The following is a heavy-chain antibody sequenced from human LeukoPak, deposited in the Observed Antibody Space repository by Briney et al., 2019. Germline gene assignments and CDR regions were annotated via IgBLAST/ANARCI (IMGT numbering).Heavy chain of an antibody. V-gene: IGHV7-4-1*02. CDR3: ARDHGGLYSNYDWWFDP. CDR2: INTNTGNP. Sequence: ASVKVSCKASGYTFTSYAMNWVRQAPGQGLEWMGWINTNTGNPTYAQGFTGRFVFSLDTSVSTAYLQISSLKAEDTAVYYCARDHGGLYSNYDWWFDPWGQGTLVTVSS. J-gene: IGHJ5*02. D-gene: IGHD4-11*01. CDR1: GYTFTSYA.